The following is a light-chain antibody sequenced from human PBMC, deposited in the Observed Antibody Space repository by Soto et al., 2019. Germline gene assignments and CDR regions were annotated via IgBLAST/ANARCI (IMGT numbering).Light chain of an antibody. V-gene: IGLV1-40*01. Sequence: QSVLTQPPSVSGAPGQRVTISCTGRSSNIGAGFAVDWYQQLPGTAPKLLIYGNNNRPSGVPDRFSGSKSGTSASLAITGLQAEDEADYYCQSYDSSLSGYVFGTGTQLTVL. J-gene: IGLJ1*01. CDR3: QSYDSSLSGYV. CDR2: GNN. CDR1: SSNIGAGFA.